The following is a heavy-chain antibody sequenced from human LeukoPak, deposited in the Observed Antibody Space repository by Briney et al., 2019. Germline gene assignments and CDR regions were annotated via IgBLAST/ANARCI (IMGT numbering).Heavy chain of an antibody. CDR1: GGSIGSYY. V-gene: IGHV4-59*08. Sequence: PSETLSLTCTVSGGSIGSYYWSWIRQPPGKGLEWIGYIYYSGRTNYNPSLKSRVTISVDTSKNQFSLKLSSVTAADTAVYYCARARLSGYLSDWGQGTLVTVSS. CDR2: IYYSGRT. CDR3: ARARLSGYLSD. D-gene: IGHD3-22*01. J-gene: IGHJ4*02.